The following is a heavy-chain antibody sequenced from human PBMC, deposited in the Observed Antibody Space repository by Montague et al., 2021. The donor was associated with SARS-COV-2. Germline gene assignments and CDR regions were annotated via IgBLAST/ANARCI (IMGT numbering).Heavy chain of an antibody. CDR3: AGAFGSSFDF. CDR2: IFVTGST. D-gene: IGHD6-13*01. V-gene: IGHV4-4*07. J-gene: IGHJ4*02. CDR1: FGSVKNYF. Sequence: SETLSLTCTVSFGSVKNYFWSWIRQPVGKGLELIGRIFVTGSTKYTPSLKSRVTMSLDTSKNQFSLKLRSVTAADTAIYYCAGAFGSSFDFWGQGILVAVSS.